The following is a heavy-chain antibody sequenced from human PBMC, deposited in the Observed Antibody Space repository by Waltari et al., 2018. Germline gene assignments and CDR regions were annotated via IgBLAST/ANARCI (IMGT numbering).Heavy chain of an antibody. Sequence: VQLVESGGGVVRPGGSLRLSCAASGFTFDDYGMSWVRQAPGKGLEWIGSIYHSGSTYYNPSLKSRVTISVDTSKNQFSLKLSSVTAADTAVYYCARRTDGMDVWGQGTTVTVSS. CDR3: ARRTDGMDV. V-gene: IGHV4-38-2*01. CDR1: GFTFDDYG. CDR2: IYHSGST. D-gene: IGHD2-21*02. J-gene: IGHJ6*02.